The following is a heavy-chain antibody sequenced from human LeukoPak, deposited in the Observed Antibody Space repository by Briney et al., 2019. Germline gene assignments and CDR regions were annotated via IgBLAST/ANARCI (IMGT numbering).Heavy chain of an antibody. V-gene: IGHV3-21*01. J-gene: IGHJ4*02. D-gene: IGHD3-10*01. CDR1: GFTFSSYS. Sequence: GGSLRLSCAASGFTFSSYSMNWVRQAPGKGLEWVSSISSSSGYIYYADSVKGRFTISRDNAKNSLYLQMNSLRAEDTAVYYCARAPYKGSGSYYPYYFDYWGQGTLVTVSS. CDR2: ISSSSGYI. CDR3: ARAPYKGSGSYYPYYFDY.